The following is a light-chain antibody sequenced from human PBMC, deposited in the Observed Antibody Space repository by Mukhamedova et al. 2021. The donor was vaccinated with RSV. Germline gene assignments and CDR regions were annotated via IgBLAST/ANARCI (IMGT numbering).Light chain of an antibody. CDR3: QQYITYWT. Sequence: WYQRRVHGKAPKLLIFKASNLQSGVPSRFSGSGSGTEFTLTISSLQPDDFATYFCQQYITYWTFGQGTKVEIK. CDR2: KAS. J-gene: IGKJ1*01. V-gene: IGKV1-5*03.